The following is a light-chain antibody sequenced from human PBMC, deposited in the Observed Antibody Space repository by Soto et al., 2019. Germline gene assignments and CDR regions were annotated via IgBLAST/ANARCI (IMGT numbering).Light chain of an antibody. CDR1: QSVSSS. J-gene: IGKJ4*01. Sequence: EIVLTQSPATLSLSPGERATLSCRASQSVSSSLAWYQQKPGQAPRLLIYEASNRATGSPARFSGRGSGTDFPRTITSLEPEDFAVYCCQQRRDCPLTFRGGTEVEIK. V-gene: IGKV3-11*01. CDR2: EAS. CDR3: QQRRDCPLT.